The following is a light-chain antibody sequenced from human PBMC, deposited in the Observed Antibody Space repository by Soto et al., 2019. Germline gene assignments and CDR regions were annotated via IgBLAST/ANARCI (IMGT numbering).Light chain of an antibody. CDR1: SSDVGSYDL. J-gene: IGLJ3*02. Sequence: QSALTQPASVSGSPGQSITISCTGTSSDVGSYDLVSWYQQYPGKAPKVMIFEVIKRPSGVSNRFSGSKSGNTASRTISGLQAEDEAHYYCCSYAGSGTLVFGGGTKLTVL. CDR2: EVI. V-gene: IGLV2-23*02. CDR3: CSYAGSGTLV.